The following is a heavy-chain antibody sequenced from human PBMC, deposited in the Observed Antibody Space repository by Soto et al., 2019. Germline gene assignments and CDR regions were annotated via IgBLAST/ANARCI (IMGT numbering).Heavy chain of an antibody. CDR3: AKDAPGSGWLRDY. CDR1: GFTFSIYA. CDR2: IGGSGGGT. J-gene: IGHJ4*02. D-gene: IGHD3-22*01. Sequence: GWSLRLSCAASGFTFSIYAMSWVLQAPGKGLEWVSTIGGSGGGTSYADIVRGRFTISRDNSQNTLYLQMNSLRAEDTAVYHWAKDAPGSGWLRDYWGQGTLVTVSS. V-gene: IGHV3-23*01.